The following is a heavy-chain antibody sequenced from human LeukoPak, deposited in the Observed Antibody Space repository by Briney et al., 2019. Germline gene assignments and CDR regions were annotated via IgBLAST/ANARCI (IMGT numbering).Heavy chain of an antibody. CDR3: ARDRYFDY. V-gene: IGHV3-21*01. Sequence: GGSLRLSCAASGFTFSEYSMHWVRQAPGKGLEWVSSISSSSSYIYYADSVKGRFTISRDNAKDSLYLQINSLRAEDTAVYYCARDRYFDYWGQGTLVTVSS. CDR1: GFTFSEYS. CDR2: ISSSSSYI. J-gene: IGHJ4*02.